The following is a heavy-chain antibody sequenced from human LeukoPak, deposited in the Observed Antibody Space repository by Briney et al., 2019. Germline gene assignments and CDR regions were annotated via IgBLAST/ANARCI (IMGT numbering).Heavy chain of an antibody. CDR1: GYTFTSYD. J-gene: IGHJ3*02. CDR3: AREGSSRGRYAFDI. CDR2: INPNSGGT. V-gene: IGHV1-2*02. Sequence: ASVKVSCKASGYTFTSYDINWVRQATGQGLEWMGWINPNSGGTNYAQKFQGRVTMTRDTSISTAYMELSRLRSDDTAVYYCAREGSSRGRYAFDIWGQGTMVTVSS. D-gene: IGHD6-13*01.